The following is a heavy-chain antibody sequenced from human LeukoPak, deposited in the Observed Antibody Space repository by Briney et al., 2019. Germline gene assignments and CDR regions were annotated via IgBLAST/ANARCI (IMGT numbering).Heavy chain of an antibody. J-gene: IGHJ6*02. Sequence: GGSLRLSCAASGVTFSSYAMHWVRQAPGKGLEWVAVISYDGSNKYYADSVKGRFTISRDNSKNTLYLQMDSLRAEDTAVYYCARDKGGSYPYYYYYGMDVWGQGTTVTVSS. CDR1: GVTFSSYA. CDR2: ISYDGSNK. CDR3: ARDKGGSYPYYYYYGMDV. V-gene: IGHV3-30*04. D-gene: IGHD1-26*01.